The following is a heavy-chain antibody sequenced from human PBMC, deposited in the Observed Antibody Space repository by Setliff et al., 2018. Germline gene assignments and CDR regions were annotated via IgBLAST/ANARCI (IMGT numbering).Heavy chain of an antibody. CDR2: INAGNGNT. Sequence: ASVKVSCKTSGYMFLNYDIHWVRQAPGQGLEWMGWINAGNGNTEYSQKLKGRVTLSRDTYANTAYMELRSLRSEDTAVYYCARGDTRRYYYGSGRYGVWGQGTTVTVSS. CDR3: ARGDTRRYYYGSGRYGV. V-gene: IGHV1-3*01. CDR1: GYMFLNYD. J-gene: IGHJ6*02. D-gene: IGHD3-10*01.